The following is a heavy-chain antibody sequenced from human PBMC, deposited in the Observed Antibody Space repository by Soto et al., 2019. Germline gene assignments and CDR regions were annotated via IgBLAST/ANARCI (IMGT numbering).Heavy chain of an antibody. V-gene: IGHV1-46*02. Sequence: QVQLVQSGAEVKKPGASVKVSCKASGYTFNNYYMHWVRQAPGQGLEWMGIINPSGGSTRYAQNFRGRVNVTRDTSPSTVYMELSSLRSEDTAVYYCARVVGPRAFDYWGQGTLVTVSS. CDR1: GYTFNNYY. J-gene: IGHJ4*02. D-gene: IGHD1-26*01. CDR3: ARVVGPRAFDY. CDR2: INPSGGST.